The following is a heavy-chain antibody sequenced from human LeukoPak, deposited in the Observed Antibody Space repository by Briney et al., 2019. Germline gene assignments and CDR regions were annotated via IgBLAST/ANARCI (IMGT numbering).Heavy chain of an antibody. CDR3: ARDRGRIVAAGAFDY. J-gene: IGHJ4*02. CDR2: IYASGST. Sequence: SETLSLTCAVSGCSISSYYWSWIRQPAGKGLQWIGRIYASGSTDYNPSLKSRVTISVDKSKNQFSLRLSSVTAADTAVYYCARDRGRIVAAGAFDYWGQGALVTVSS. CDR1: GCSISSYY. V-gene: IGHV4-4*07. D-gene: IGHD6-13*01.